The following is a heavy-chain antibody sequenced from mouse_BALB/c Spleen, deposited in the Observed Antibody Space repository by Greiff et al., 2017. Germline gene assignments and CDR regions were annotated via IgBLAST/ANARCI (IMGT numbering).Heavy chain of an antibody. CDR2: IWRGGST. D-gene: IGHD2-4*01. CDR3: ASHYDYDGAWFAY. Sequence: VKLMESGPSLVQPSQSLSITCTVSGFSLTSYGVHWVRQSPGKGLEWLGVIWRGGSTDYNAAFMSRLSITKDNSKSQVFFKMNSLQADDTAIYYCASHYDYDGAWFAYWGQGTLVTVSA. V-gene: IGHV2-5-1*01. CDR1: GFSLTSYG. J-gene: IGHJ3*01.